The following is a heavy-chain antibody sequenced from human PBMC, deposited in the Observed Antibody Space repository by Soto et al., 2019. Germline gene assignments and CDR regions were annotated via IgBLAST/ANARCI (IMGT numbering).Heavy chain of an antibody. CDR3: ARDWRDGYTHGPDF. Sequence: GGSLRLSCAASGFTFNSYWMSWMRQAPGKGLEWVANIRGDGSQKNYLDSVNGRFSISRDNAENLLFLQLNNLRVEDTAVYYCARDWRDGYTHGPDFWGQGTLVTVSS. J-gene: IGHJ4*02. D-gene: IGHD5-12*01. CDR2: IRGDGSQK. CDR1: GFTFNSYW. V-gene: IGHV3-7*04.